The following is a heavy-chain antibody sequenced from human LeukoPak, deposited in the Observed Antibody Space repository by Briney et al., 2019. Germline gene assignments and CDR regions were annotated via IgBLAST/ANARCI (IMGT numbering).Heavy chain of an antibody. CDR2: FDPEDGET. Sequence: ASVKVSCKVSGYTLTELSMHWVRQAPGKGLEWMGGFDPEDGETIYAQKFQGRVTMTEDTSTDAAYMELSSLRSEDTAVYYCATEGSGSNYVIARVGRGLDYWGQGTLVTVSS. CDR3: ATEGSGSNYVIARVGRGLDY. J-gene: IGHJ4*02. CDR1: GYTLTELS. V-gene: IGHV1-24*01. D-gene: IGHD4-11*01.